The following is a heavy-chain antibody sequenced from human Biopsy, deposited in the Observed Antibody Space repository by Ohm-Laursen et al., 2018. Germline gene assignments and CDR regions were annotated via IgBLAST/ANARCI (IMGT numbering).Heavy chain of an antibody. V-gene: IGHV3-23*01. Sequence: GSLRLSCAASGFTFATYGMSWVRQASGKGLEWVSGISSTGNSTYYADSVKGRFTISRDNSKNTLYLQLNSLRVEDTALYYCAKDRRTMRVWYFDLWGRGTLVTVSS. D-gene: IGHD4/OR15-4a*01. CDR2: ISSTGNST. J-gene: IGHJ2*01. CDR1: GFTFATYG. CDR3: AKDRRTMRVWYFDL.